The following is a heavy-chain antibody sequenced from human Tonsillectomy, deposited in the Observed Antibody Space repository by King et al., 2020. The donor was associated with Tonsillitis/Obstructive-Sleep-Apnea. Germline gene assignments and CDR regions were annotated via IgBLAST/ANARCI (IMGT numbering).Heavy chain of an antibody. CDR2: IYSGGST. J-gene: IGHJ4*02. CDR1: GFSVSSNY. Sequence: VQLVESGGGLVQPGGSLRLSCAASGFSVSSNYMTWVRQAPGKGLEWVSVIYSGGSTYYADSVKGRFTISRHNSKNTLFLEMNSLRAEDTAVYYCAKGGAGFDYWGQGTLVTVSS. V-gene: IGHV3-53*04. CDR3: AKGGAGFDY. D-gene: IGHD2-15*01.